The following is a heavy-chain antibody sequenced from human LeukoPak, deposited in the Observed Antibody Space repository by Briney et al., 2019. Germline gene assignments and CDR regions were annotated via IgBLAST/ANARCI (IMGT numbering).Heavy chain of an antibody. Sequence: GESLKISCKGSGYTFTNYWIGWVRQMPGKGLEWMGIIHPGDYDTRYSPSFQGQVTISVDKSTNTAYLQWSSLKTSDTATYYCARGWDYSDIEGHAFNSWGQGSLVTVSS. D-gene: IGHD3-22*01. CDR3: ARGWDYSDIEGHAFNS. CDR2: IHPGDYDT. CDR1: GYTFTNYW. J-gene: IGHJ4*02. V-gene: IGHV5-51*01.